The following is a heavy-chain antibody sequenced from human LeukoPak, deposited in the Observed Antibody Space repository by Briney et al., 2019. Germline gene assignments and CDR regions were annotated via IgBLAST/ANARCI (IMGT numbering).Heavy chain of an antibody. CDR1: GYTLTELS. CDR3: ARSSRNTYYYDLYD. Sequence: ASVKVSCKVSGYTLTELSMHWVRQAPGKGLEWMGWMNPNSGNTGYAQKFQGRVTITRNTSISIAYMELSSLRSEDTAVYYCARSSRNTYYYDLYDWGQGTMVTVSS. D-gene: IGHD3-22*01. CDR2: MNPNSGNT. J-gene: IGHJ3*01. V-gene: IGHV1-8*03.